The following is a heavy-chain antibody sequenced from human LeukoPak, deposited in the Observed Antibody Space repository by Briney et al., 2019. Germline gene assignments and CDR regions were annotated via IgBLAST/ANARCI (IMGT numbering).Heavy chain of an antibody. CDR3: ARNRDWYWFFDL. Sequence: SETLSLTCSVSGGSSRNDIWNWIRQPAGKGLEGIGRIYMNGIANYNPSLKSRVTMSLDTSNNQFSLNLYSVTAADTAVYYCARNRDWYWFFDLWGRGTLVTVSS. V-gene: IGHV4-4*07. J-gene: IGHJ2*01. CDR1: GGSSRNDI. CDR2: IYMNGIA. D-gene: IGHD1-14*01.